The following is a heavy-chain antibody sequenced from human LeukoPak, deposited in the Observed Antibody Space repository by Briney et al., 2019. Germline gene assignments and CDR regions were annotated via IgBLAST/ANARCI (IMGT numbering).Heavy chain of an antibody. CDR1: GFSFTSYG. V-gene: IGHV3-33*01. CDR3: ARDVDTTSHPNWFDP. CDR2: IWYHGGNE. D-gene: IGHD2/OR15-2a*01. Sequence: GGSLRLSCAASGFSFTSYGMHWVRQAPGKGLEWVAVIWYHGGNENYADSVKGRFTISRDTSKNTLYLQMNSLRAEDTAMYYCARDVDTTSHPNWFDPWGQGTLVTVSS. J-gene: IGHJ5*02.